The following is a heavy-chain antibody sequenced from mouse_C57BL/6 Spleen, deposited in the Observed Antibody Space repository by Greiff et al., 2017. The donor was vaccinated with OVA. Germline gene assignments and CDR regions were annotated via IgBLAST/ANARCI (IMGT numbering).Heavy chain of an antibody. V-gene: IGHV1-69*01. CDR2: IDPSDSYT. CDR3: ARSAVRYAMDY. Sequence: QVQLQQPGAELVMPGASVKLSCKASGNTFTSYWMHWVKQRPGQGLEWIGEIDPSDSYTNYNQKFKGKSTLTVDKSSSTAYMQLSSLTSEDSAVYYCARSAVRYAMDYWGQGTSVTVSS. J-gene: IGHJ4*01. CDR1: GNTFTSYW.